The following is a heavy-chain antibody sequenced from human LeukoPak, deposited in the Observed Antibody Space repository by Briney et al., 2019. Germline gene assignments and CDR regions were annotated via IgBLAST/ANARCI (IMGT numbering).Heavy chain of an antibody. CDR3: ARLTGDLGGP. Sequence: SQTLSLTCGISGDSVSINSAAWNWIGQSPSRGLEWLGRTYYRSKWYSHYAVSVKSRITINPDTSKNQFSLQLNSVTPEDTAVYYCARLTGDLGGPWGQGTLVTVSS. CDR1: GDSVSINSAA. V-gene: IGHV6-1*01. CDR2: TYYRSKWYS. D-gene: IGHD7-27*01. J-gene: IGHJ5*02.